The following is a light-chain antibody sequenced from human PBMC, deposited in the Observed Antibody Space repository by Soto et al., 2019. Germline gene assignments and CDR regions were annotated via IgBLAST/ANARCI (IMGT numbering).Light chain of an antibody. J-gene: IGKJ4*01. V-gene: IGKV1-9*01. CDR1: QNINSD. CDR3: QQLNSYPLT. Sequence: TQSPATLSVSPGESATLSCRASQNINSDLAWYQQKPGKAPKLLIYAASTLQSGVPSRFSGSGSGTEFTLTISSLQPEDFATYYCQQLNSYPLTFGGGTKVEIK. CDR2: AAS.